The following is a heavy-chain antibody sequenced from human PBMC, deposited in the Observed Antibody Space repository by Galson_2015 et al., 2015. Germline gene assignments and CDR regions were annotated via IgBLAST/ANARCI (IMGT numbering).Heavy chain of an antibody. V-gene: IGHV1-3*01. CDR3: ARGIESLDSSGYVWFDP. J-gene: IGHJ5*02. D-gene: IGHD3-22*01. CDR2: INAGNGNT. Sequence: CKASGYTFTSYAIYWVRQAPGQRLEWMGWINAGNGNTIYSQKFQGRVTITRDTSANTAYMELSSLRSEDTAVYYCARGIESLDSSGYVWFDPWGQGALVTVSS. CDR1: GYTFTSYA.